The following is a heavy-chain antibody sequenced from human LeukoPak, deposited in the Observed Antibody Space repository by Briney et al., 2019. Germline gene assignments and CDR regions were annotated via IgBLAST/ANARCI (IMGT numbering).Heavy chain of an antibody. CDR1: GGSISSYD. CDR3: AREGRYQLPHMDV. J-gene: IGHJ6*03. CDR2: IYYSGSS. Sequence: PSETLSLTCTVSGGSISSYDWSWIRQPPGKGLEWIGYIYYSGSSNDNPSPERRVTISVDTSKNQLSLELIPVTGADTAVCVCAREGRYQLPHMDVWGKGTTVTVSS. V-gene: IGHV4-59*12. D-gene: IGHD2-2*01.